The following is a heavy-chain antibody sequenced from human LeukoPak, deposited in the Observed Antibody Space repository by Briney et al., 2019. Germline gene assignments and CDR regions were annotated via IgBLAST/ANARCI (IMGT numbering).Heavy chain of an antibody. V-gene: IGHV4-4*07. D-gene: IGHD1-26*01. Sequence: SETLSLTCTVSGGSISSYYWSWIRQPAGKGLEWIGRIYTSGSTNYNPSLKSRVTISVDTSKNQFSLKLSSVTAADTAVYYCARQRYDGSYYYYYYMDVWGKGTTVTISS. CDR1: GGSISSYY. CDR3: ARQRYDGSYYYYYYMDV. CDR2: IYTSGST. J-gene: IGHJ6*03.